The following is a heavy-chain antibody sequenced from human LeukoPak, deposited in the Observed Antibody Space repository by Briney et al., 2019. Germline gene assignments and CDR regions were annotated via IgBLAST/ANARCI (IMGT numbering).Heavy chain of an antibody. J-gene: IGHJ4*02. CDR2: INPNSGGT. Sequence: ASVKVSCKASGYTFTGYYMHWVRQAPGQGLEWMGWINPNSGGTNYAQKFQGRVTITRDTSISTAYMELSRLRSDDTAVYYCARGGGYSYGFPVDYWGQGTLVTVSS. V-gene: IGHV1-2*02. CDR3: ARGGGYSYGFPVDY. CDR1: GYTFTGYY. D-gene: IGHD5-18*01.